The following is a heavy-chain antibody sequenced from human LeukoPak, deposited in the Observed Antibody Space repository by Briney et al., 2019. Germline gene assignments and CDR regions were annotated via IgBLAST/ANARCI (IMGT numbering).Heavy chain of an antibody. J-gene: IGHJ5*02. D-gene: IGHD2-2*01. V-gene: IGHV4-59*01. CDR3: ARDRCSSTSCYLDP. CDR2: IYYSGST. CDR1: GGSIRSYY. Sequence: SETLSLTCTVSGGSIRSYYWSWIRQPPGKGLEWIGYIYYSGSTNYNPSLKSRVTISVDTSKNQFSLKLSSVTAADTAVYYCARDRCSSTSCYLDPWGQGTLVTVSS.